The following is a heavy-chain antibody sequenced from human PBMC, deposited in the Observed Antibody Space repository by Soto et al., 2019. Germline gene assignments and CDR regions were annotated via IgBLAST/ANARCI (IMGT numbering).Heavy chain of an antibody. CDR3: ARIPRYSFPTSDDLDS. CDR2: ITPIYPTT. CDR1: GGTFYTYT. Sequence: QVQLVQSGAEVRKPGSSVQVSCKASGGTFYTYTFSWVRQAPGQGLEWIGSITPIYPTTNYAEKFQGRLTVTADGSTNTAYMELNSLTSDDTAVYYCARIPRYSFPTSDDLDSWGQGTLVTVPS. J-gene: IGHJ4*02. D-gene: IGHD5-18*01. V-gene: IGHV1-69*15.